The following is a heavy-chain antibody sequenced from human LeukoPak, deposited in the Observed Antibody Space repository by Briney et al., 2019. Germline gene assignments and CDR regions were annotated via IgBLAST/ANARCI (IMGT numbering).Heavy chain of an antibody. D-gene: IGHD3-10*01. V-gene: IGHV3-66*01. CDR2: IYSGGST. CDR1: EFTVIRNY. CDR3: ASWNYGSGRP. J-gene: IGHJ5*02. Sequence: PGGSRRPSFAAPEFTVIRNYISWFRQAPGKGLEWVSVIYSGGSTYYADSVKGRFTISRDNSKNTLYLQMNSLRAEDTAVYYCASWNYGSGRPWGQGTLVTVSS.